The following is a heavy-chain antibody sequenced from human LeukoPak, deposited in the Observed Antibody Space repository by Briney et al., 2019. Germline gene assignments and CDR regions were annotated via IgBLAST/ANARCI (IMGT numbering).Heavy chain of an antibody. Sequence: GASVKVSCKASGGTFSSYAISWVRQAPGQGLEWMGGIIPIFGTANYAQKFQGRVTITADESTSTAYMELSSLRSEDTAVYYCARPDSSGYPGRVLGDIWGQGTMVTVSS. D-gene: IGHD3-22*01. V-gene: IGHV1-69*13. CDR1: GGTFSSYA. CDR2: IIPIFGTA. J-gene: IGHJ3*02. CDR3: ARPDSSGYPGRVLGDI.